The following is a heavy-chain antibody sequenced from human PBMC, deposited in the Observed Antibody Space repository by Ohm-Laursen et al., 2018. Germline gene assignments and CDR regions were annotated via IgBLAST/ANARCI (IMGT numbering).Heavy chain of an antibody. Sequence: GTLSLTCTVSGDSINSSYWSWIRQPPGKGLEWLSYISSSGTTKYYADSVKGRFTISRDNANKSLYLQMNSLRAEDTAVYYCARRSITGTTEFDYWGQGTLVTVSS. V-gene: IGHV3-11*01. CDR1: GDSINSSY. CDR2: ISSSGTTK. CDR3: ARRSITGTTEFDY. D-gene: IGHD1-7*01. J-gene: IGHJ4*02.